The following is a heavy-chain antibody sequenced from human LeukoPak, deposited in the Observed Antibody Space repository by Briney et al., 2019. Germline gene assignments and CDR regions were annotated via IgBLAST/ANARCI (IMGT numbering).Heavy chain of an antibody. Sequence: GESLRISCKGSGYSFTSYWIGWVRQMPGKGLEWMGIIYPGDSDTGYSPSFQGQVTISADTSISTAYLQWSSLTASDTAMYSCARLDIAMADYWGQGTLVTVSS. CDR3: ARLDIAMADY. CDR1: GYSFTSYW. V-gene: IGHV5-51*01. D-gene: IGHD5-18*01. J-gene: IGHJ4*02. CDR2: IYPGDSDT.